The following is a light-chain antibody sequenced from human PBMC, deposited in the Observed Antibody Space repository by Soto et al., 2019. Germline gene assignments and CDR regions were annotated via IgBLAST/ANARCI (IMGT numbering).Light chain of an antibody. CDR2: PSS. Sequence: VMTQAPATLSVSPGERATLSCRASLSSSNNLAWHQQKPGQAPMLLIYPSSTRATAIPARVSGSGSGTEVTLTISSMQSEDFAVYYCQQYNEWPLTFGGGTKVETK. J-gene: IGKJ4*01. CDR1: LSSSNN. CDR3: QQYNEWPLT. V-gene: IGKV3-15*01.